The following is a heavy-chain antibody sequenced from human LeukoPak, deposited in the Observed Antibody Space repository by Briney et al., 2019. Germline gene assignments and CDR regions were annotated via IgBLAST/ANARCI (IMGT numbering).Heavy chain of an antibody. V-gene: IGHV3-21*01. CDR2: ISSSNSYI. Sequence: PRGSLRLSCAASGFTFSSYSMNWVRQAPRKGREWVSSISSSNSYIYNEDPVKGRFNLSRDNDKNSLYLQMTSLRAEDTAVYYCATDPHSSYCSSTSCYYFDYWGQGTLVTVSS. J-gene: IGHJ4*02. D-gene: IGHD2-2*01. CDR1: GFTFSSYS. CDR3: ATDPHSSYCSSTSCYYFDY.